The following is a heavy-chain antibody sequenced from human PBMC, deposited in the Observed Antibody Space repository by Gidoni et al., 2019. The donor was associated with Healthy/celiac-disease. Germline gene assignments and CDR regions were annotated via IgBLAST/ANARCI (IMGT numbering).Heavy chain of an antibody. D-gene: IGHD3-22*01. V-gene: IGHV4-34*01. CDR1: GGSFSGYY. CDR3: ARWGRRRYYYDSSGYRIQDTYYYYYGMDV. J-gene: IGHJ6*02. CDR2: INHSGST. Sequence: QVQLQQWGAGLLKPSETLSLTCAVYGGSFSGYYWSWLRQPPGKGLEWIGEINHSGSTNYNPSLKSRVTISVDTSKNQFSLKLSSVTAADTAVYYCARWGRRRYYYDSSGYRIQDTYYYYYGMDVWGQGTTVTVSS.